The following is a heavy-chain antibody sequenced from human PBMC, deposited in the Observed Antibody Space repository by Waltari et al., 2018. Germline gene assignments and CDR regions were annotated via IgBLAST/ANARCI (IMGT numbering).Heavy chain of an antibody. D-gene: IGHD3-16*01. CDR1: GGSIKSGSYC. J-gene: IGHJ1*01. CDR2: IFYHAKP. Sequence: QMQESGPGLVKPSEALSLTCTVSGGSIKSGSYCWGWSRQPPGKTLDWMGRIFYHAKPYKYPALSRRITMSIDTSKNQFSLDPTSVTAADTALYFWARHPSDWGSCNFDQWGQGSLVIVSS. V-gene: IGHV4-39*01. CDR3: ARHPSDWGSCNFDQ.